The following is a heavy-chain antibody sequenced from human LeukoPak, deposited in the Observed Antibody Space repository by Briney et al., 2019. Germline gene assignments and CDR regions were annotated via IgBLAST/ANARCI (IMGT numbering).Heavy chain of an antibody. J-gene: IGHJ6*04. CDR3: ARVTGFGELLPYYYGKDV. CDR2: MNHSGST. V-gene: IGHV4-34*01. Sequence: SESLSLTCAVYGGSFSSYYLSWVRQPPGKGLEWIGEMNHSGSTNYNPSPKSRVTISVDTSKNRFSPKLSSVTAADTAVYYCARVTGFGELLPYYYGKDVWGKGTTATVSS. CDR1: GGSFSSYY. D-gene: IGHD3-10*01.